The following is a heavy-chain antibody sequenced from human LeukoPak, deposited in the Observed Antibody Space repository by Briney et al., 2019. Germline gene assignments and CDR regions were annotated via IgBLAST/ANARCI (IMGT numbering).Heavy chain of an antibody. CDR1: GGSISSYY. CDR2: IHYSGSA. CDR3: ARDMGAPDYGSYSVDY. Sequence: SETLSLTCTVSGGSISSYYWSWIRQPPGRGLEWIAYIHYSGSAAYNLSLKSRVTISRDMSTNQFSLKMTSVTAADTAVYFCARDMGAPDYGSYSVDYWGQGTLVTVSS. D-gene: IGHD4-23*01. V-gene: IGHV4-59*01. J-gene: IGHJ4*02.